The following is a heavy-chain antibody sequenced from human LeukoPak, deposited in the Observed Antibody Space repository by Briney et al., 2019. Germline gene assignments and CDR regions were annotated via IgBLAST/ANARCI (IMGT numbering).Heavy chain of an antibody. D-gene: IGHD2-15*01. V-gene: IGHV3-30*02. CDR1: GFTFRTYG. CDR2: IQNDGSEK. J-gene: IGHJ3*01. Sequence: GGSLRLSCAASGFTFRTYGMHWVRQAPGKGLEWVTFIQNDGSEKNYADSVKGRFTISRDNSKNTVYLQMNSLRADDTAVYYCAKDSVPYCTGGSCHPPWGQGTMVIVSS. CDR3: AKDSVPYCTGGSCHPP.